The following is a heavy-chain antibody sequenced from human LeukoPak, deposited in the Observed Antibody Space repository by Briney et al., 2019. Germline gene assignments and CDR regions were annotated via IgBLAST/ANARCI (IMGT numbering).Heavy chain of an antibody. CDR3: ARGYRYDSSGYLTNWFDP. J-gene: IGHJ5*02. Sequence: SETLSLTCTVSGGSISSSSYYWGWIRQPAGKGLEWIGRIYTSGSTNYNPSLKSRVTMSVDTSKNQFSLKLSSVTAADTAVYYCARGYRYDSSGYLTNWFDPWGQGTLVTVSS. D-gene: IGHD3-22*01. CDR2: IYTSGST. V-gene: IGHV4-61*02. CDR1: GGSISSSSYY.